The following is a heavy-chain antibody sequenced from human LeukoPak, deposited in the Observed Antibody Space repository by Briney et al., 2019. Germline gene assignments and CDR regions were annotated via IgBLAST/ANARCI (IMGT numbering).Heavy chain of an antibody. CDR3: ARDSSSWYVSEH. V-gene: IGHV3-20*04. Sequence: GGSLRLSCAASGFTFDDYGMSWVRKAPGKGLEWVSGINWYGGSTGYADSVEGRFTISRDNAKNSLYLQMNSLRAEDTALYYCARDSSSWYVSEHWGQGTLVTVSS. CDR2: INWYGGST. J-gene: IGHJ1*01. CDR1: GFTFDDYG. D-gene: IGHD6-13*01.